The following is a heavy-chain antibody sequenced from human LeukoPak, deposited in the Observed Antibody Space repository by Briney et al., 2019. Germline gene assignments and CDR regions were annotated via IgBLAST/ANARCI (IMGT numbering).Heavy chain of an antibody. CDR3: AREGYSSSWPVDY. Sequence: PGGSLRLSCAASGFTFSSYWMSWVRQAPGKGLEWVANIKQDGSEKYYVDSVKGRFTISRDNAKNSLYLQMNSLRAEDTAVYYCAREGYSSSWPVDYWGQGTLVTVSS. V-gene: IGHV3-7*01. D-gene: IGHD6-13*01. CDR2: IKQDGSEK. CDR1: GFTFSSYW. J-gene: IGHJ4*02.